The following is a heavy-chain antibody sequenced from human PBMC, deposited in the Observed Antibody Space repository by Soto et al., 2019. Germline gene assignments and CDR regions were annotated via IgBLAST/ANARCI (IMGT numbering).Heavy chain of an antibody. D-gene: IGHD3-22*01. V-gene: IGHV4-34*01. J-gene: IGHJ1*01. Sequence: SETLSLTCAVYGGAFSGYYWSWIRQPPGKGQEWIGEINHSGSTNYNPSLKSRVTISVDTSKNQFSLKLSSVTAADTAVYYCAIYDSSGSRGLQHWGQGTLVTVFS. CDR2: INHSGST. CDR3: AIYDSSGSRGLQH. CDR1: GGAFSGYY.